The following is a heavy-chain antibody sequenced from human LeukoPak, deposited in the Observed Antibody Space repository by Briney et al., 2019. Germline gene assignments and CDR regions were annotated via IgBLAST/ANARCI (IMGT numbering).Heavy chain of an antibody. CDR3: ASPPINDETTVTTGFDY. CDR2: IYHSGST. V-gene: IGHV4-38-2*02. D-gene: IGHD4-17*01. J-gene: IGHJ4*02. CDR1: GYSISSGYY. Sequence: SETLSLTCTVSGYSISSGYYWGWIRQPPGKGLEWIGSIYHSGSTYYNPSLKSRVTISVDTSKNQFSLKLSSVTAADTAVYYCASPPINDETTVTTGFDYWGQGTLVTVSS.